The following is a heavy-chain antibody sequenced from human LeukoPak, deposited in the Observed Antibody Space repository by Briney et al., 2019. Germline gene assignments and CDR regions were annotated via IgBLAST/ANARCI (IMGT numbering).Heavy chain of an antibody. CDR3: AKNVPYGSGSYYGY. Sequence: GGSLRLSCAASGFTFSSFPMTWVRQAPGKGLEWVAAITNNGGGSYHADSVKGRFTISRDNSKNTLFLQMNSLRAEDTAVYYCAKNVPYGSGSYYGYWGQGTLVTVSS. D-gene: IGHD3-10*01. CDR1: GFTFSSFP. V-gene: IGHV3-23*01. J-gene: IGHJ4*02. CDR2: ITNNGGGS.